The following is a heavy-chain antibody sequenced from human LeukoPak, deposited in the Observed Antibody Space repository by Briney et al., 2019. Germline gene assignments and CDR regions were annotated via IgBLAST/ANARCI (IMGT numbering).Heavy chain of an antibody. CDR2: IRYDGSDK. CDR1: AFTVTRYG. D-gene: IGHD3-16*02. J-gene: IGHJ4*02. Sequence: TGGSLRLFCAASAFTVTRYGMHWVRQAPGKGLEWVAFIRYDGSDKYFADSVKGRFTIARDDSKNIMVLEMNSLRAEDTAAYYCGKGLFGDYFSGTYRAIDYWGQGTLVTVSS. CDR3: GKGLFGDYFSGTYRAIDY. V-gene: IGHV3-30*02.